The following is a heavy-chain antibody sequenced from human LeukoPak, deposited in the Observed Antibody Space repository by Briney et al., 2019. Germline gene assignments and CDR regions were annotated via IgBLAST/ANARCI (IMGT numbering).Heavy chain of an antibody. J-gene: IGHJ5*02. CDR3: ARDLDIAVADNWFDP. V-gene: IGHV4-38-2*02. Sequence: GSLRLSCAASGFTFSDYYMSWIRQAPGKGLEWIGSIYYSGSTYYNPSLKSRVTISVDTSKNQFSLKLSSVTAADTAVYYCARDLDIAVADNWFDPWGQGTLVTVSS. CDR1: GFTFSDYY. D-gene: IGHD6-19*01. CDR2: IYYSGST.